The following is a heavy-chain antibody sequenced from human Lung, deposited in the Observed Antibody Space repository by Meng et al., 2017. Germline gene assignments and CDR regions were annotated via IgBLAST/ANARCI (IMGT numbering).Heavy chain of an antibody. CDR3: ARVKYSSSWYLDF. CDR2: ISDGGNT. CDR1: GGSISSSSYY. D-gene: IGHD6-13*01. V-gene: IGHV4-39*07. Sequence: LQASGPGLVKPSETLSLTCTVSGGSISSSSYYWGWIRQPPGKGLEWIGSISDGGNTYYSPSLQSRVSISVDTSKNQFSLKLRSVTAADTAVYYCARVKYSSSWYLDFWGQGALVTVSS. J-gene: IGHJ4*02.